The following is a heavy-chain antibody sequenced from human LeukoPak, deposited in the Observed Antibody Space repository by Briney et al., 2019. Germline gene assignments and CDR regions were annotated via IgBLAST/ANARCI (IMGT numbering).Heavy chain of an antibody. CDR1: GGAFSGHY. V-gene: IGHV4-34*01. CDR3: ARDPKWAFGGSVGGDFDF. Sequence: PSETLSLTCAVYGGAFSGHYWSWIRLPPGKGLEWIGEINHRGSTNYNPSLKSRVTISVDTPKNQFSLKLSSVTAADTAVYYCARDPKWAFGGSVGGDFDFWGQGTLVTVSS. D-gene: IGHD3-16*01. J-gene: IGHJ4*02. CDR2: INHRGST.